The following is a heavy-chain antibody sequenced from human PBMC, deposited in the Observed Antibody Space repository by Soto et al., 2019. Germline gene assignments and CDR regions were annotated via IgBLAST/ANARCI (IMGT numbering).Heavy chain of an antibody. CDR2: IYWDGDK. J-gene: IGHJ4*02. CDR3: AHTRLPIWGTRAAIDY. CDR1: GFSLSTSGVG. D-gene: IGHD7-27*01. Sequence: QITLKESGPTLVKPTQTLTLTCTFSGFSLSTSGVGVGWIRQPPGTALEWLALIYWDGDKRYSPPLKSRLTITKATAKNQALIKTTNTDPAHTATYHSAHTRLPIWGTRAAIDYRGQGTLITVSS. V-gene: IGHV2-5*02.